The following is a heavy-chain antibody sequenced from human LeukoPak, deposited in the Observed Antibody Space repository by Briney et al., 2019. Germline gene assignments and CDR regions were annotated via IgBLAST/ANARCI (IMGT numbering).Heavy chain of an antibody. CDR2: VHSNGDT. D-gene: IGHD6-25*01. V-gene: IGHV4-59*01. Sequence: SETLSLTCIISGGSISDYYWGWIRQPPGKGLEWIGYVHSNGDTNYNPSLKSRLIISLDTSKKDFSLKVSSVTAADTAVYYCARHAKRYNWFDPWGQGTLVTVSS. CDR1: GGSISDYY. CDR3: ARHAKRYNWFDP. J-gene: IGHJ5*02.